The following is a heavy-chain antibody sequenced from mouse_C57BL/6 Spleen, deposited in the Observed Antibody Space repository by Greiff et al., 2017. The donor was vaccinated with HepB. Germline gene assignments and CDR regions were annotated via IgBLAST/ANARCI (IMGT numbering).Heavy chain of an antibody. CDR3: ADTKIVAQSDY. D-gene: IGHD1-1*01. CDR2: IDPANGNT. J-gene: IGHJ2*01. CDR1: GFNFNNSY. Sequence: EVQLQQSVAELVRPGASVKLSCTASGFNFNNSYMHWVKQRPEQGLEWIGRIDPANGNTQYAPKFQGKATITADTSSNTAYLQLSSLTSEDTAIYYRADTKIVAQSDYWGQGTTLTVSS. V-gene: IGHV14-3*01.